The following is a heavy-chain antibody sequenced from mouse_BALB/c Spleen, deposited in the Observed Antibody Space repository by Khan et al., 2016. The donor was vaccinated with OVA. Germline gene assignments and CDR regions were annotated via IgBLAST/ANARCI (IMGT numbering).Heavy chain of an antibody. J-gene: IGHJ4*01. CDR1: GFSLTDYG. Sequence: VQLQESGPGLVAPSQSLSTTCTIPGFSLTDYGVHWVRQPPGRGLEWLVVIWSDGSTTYNSALKSRLSIIKDNSKSQIFLKMNSLRTDDTAMYYCARQPYYHYYIIDYWGQGTSVTVSS. CDR2: IWSDGST. D-gene: IGHD2-10*01. CDR3: ARQPYYHYYIIDY. V-gene: IGHV2-6-1*01.